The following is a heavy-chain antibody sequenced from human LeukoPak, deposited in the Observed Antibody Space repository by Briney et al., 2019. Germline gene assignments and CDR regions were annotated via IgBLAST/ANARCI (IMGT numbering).Heavy chain of an antibody. CDR2: INHSGST. D-gene: IGHD1-26*01. CDR3: ARDRYSGSYPRLYGMDV. V-gene: IGHV4-34*01. CDR1: GGSFSGYY. Sequence: PSETLSLTCAVYGGSFSGYYWSWIRQPPGKGLEWIGEINHSGSTNYNPSLKSRVTISVDTSKNQFSLKLSSVTAADTAVYYCARDRYSGSYPRLYGMDVWGQGTTVTVSS. J-gene: IGHJ6*02.